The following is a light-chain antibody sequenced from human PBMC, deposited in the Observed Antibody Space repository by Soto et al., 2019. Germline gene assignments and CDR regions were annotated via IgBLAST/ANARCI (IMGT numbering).Light chain of an antibody. V-gene: IGKV3-11*01. Sequence: DIVLAQSPGTLSLSPGEGATLSCRASQSVDRRLAWYQQRPGQAPSLLIYDASNRATGVPARFSGGGSGTDFTLTISSLEPEDFAVYYCQQRNDWRRGTFGQGTRLEIK. CDR1: QSVDRR. CDR2: DAS. J-gene: IGKJ5*01. CDR3: QQRNDWRRGT.